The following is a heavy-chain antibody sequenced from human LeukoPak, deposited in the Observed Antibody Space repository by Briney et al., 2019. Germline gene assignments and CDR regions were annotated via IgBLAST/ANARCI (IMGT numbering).Heavy chain of an antibody. CDR3: ARAGYCSGGSCYSRRGPFYY. V-gene: IGHV4-34*01. CDR1: GGSFSGYY. Sequence: SETLSLTCAAYGGSFSGYYWSWIRQPPGKGLEWIGEINHSGSTNYNPSLKSRVTISVDTSKNQFSLMLSSVTAADTAVYYCARAGYCSGGSCYSRRGPFYYWGQGTLVTVSS. CDR2: INHSGST. J-gene: IGHJ4*02. D-gene: IGHD2-15*01.